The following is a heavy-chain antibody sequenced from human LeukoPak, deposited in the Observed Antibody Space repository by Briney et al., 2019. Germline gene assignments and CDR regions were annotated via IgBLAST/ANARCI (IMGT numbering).Heavy chain of an antibody. D-gene: IGHD3-3*01. V-gene: IGHV1-69*04. CDR1: GGTFSSYA. Sequence: SVKVSCKASGGTFSSYAISWVRQAPGQGLEWMGRIIPILGIANYAQKFQGRATITADKSTSTAYMELSSLRSEDTAVYYCARHDFWSGYSANWFDPWGQGTLVTVSS. J-gene: IGHJ5*02. CDR3: ARHDFWSGYSANWFDP. CDR2: IIPILGIA.